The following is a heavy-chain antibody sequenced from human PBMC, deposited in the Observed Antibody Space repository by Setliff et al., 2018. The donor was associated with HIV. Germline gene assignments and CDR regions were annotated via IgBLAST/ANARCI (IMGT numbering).Heavy chain of an antibody. CDR1: GDSTTSSSSY. CDR2: IYYSGST. J-gene: IGHJ4*02. D-gene: IGHD5-18*01. Sequence: SETLSLTCTVSGDSTTSSSSYWGWIRQPPGKGLEWIGNIYYSGSTYYNPSLKSRVTISVDTSKNQFSLKRSSVTAADTAIYYCARTRGYTYGYIDYWGQGTLVTVSS. V-gene: IGHV4-39*01. CDR3: ARTRGYTYGYIDY.